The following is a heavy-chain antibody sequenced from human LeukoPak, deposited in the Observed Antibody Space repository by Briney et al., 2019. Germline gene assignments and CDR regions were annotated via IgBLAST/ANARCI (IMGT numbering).Heavy chain of an antibody. CDR1: GGSISSYY. CDR3: ARRSSSWSASFDY. Sequence: SETLSLTCTVSGGSISSYYWSWIRQPPGKGLEWIGYINYSGRTNYNPSLKSRVSISVDTSKNQFSLKLSSVTAVDTAVYYCARRSSSWSASFDYWGQGTLVTVSS. V-gene: IGHV4-59*08. D-gene: IGHD6-13*01. J-gene: IGHJ4*02. CDR2: INYSGRT.